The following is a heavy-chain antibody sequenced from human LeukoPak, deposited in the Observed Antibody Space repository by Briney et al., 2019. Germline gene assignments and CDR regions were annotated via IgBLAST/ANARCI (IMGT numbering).Heavy chain of an antibody. D-gene: IGHD3-10*01. CDR2: ISGGGGST. Sequence: GGSLRLPCAASGFTFSSYAMNWVRQAPGKGLEWVSAISGGGGSTYYADSVKGRFTISRDNSKNTLYLQMNSLRAEDTAVYYCAKETTPNYGSGSYSYDYWGQGTLVTVSS. J-gene: IGHJ4*02. CDR1: GFTFSSYA. CDR3: AKETTPNYGSGSYSYDY. V-gene: IGHV3-23*01.